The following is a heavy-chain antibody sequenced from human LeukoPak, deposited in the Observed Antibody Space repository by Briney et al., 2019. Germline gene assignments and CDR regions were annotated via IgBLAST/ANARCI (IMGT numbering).Heavy chain of an antibody. CDR3: AKLPGPLWFGELSY. V-gene: IGHV3-23*01. D-gene: IGHD3-10*01. CDR2: ISGSGGST. Sequence: PGGSLRLSCAASGFTFSSYAMSWVRQAPGKGLEWVSAISGSGGSTYYADSVKRRFTISRDNSNNTLYLQMNSLRAEHTAVYYCAKLPGPLWFGELSYWGQGTLVTVSS. CDR1: GFTFSSYA. J-gene: IGHJ4*02.